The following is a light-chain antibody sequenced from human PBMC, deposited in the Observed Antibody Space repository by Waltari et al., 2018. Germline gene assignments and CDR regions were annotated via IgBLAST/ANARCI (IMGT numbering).Light chain of an antibody. CDR1: QGISSY. Sequence: IQLTQSPSSLSASVGDRVPIPCRASQGISSYLAWYQQKPGKAPKLLIYAASTLQSGVPSRFRGSGSGTDFTLTISSLQPEDFATYYCQQLNSYPPLTFGGGTKVEIK. CDR2: AAS. CDR3: QQLNSYPPLT. J-gene: IGKJ4*01. V-gene: IGKV1-9*01.